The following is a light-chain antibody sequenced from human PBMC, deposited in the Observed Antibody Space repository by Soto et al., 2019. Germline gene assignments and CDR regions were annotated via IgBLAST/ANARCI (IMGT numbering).Light chain of an antibody. V-gene: IGKV3-11*01. J-gene: IGKJ3*01. CDR3: QQRSNWPIT. Sequence: EIVLTQSPATLSSSPGDRATLSCRASQSVSSYLAWYQQKPGQAPRLLIYDASNRATGIPARFSGSGSGTDFTLTIRSLEPEDFAVYYCQQRSNWPITFGPGTKVDIK. CDR1: QSVSSY. CDR2: DAS.